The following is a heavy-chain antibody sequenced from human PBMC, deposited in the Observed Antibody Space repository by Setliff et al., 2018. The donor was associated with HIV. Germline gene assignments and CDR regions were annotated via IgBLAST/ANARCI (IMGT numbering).Heavy chain of an antibody. Sequence: PSETLSLTCTVSGGSITSSTYYWGWIRQAPGKGLEWIGGFYHIGTIQYNPSLKRRVAISVDTSENQFSLDLRSVTAADTAVYYCAKRLTGPFDNWGQGTLVTVSS. V-gene: IGHV4-39*07. CDR3: AKRLTGPFDN. D-gene: IGHD1-1*01. CDR1: GGSITSSTYY. CDR2: FYHIGTI. J-gene: IGHJ4*02.